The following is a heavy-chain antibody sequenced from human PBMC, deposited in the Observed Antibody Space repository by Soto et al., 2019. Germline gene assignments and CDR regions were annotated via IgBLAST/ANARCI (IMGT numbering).Heavy chain of an antibody. V-gene: IGHV4-4*02. CDR1: GASISSTNW. Sequence: QVQLQESGPGLVKPSGTLSLTCAVSGASISSTNWWSWVRQFPGKGLEWIGEIFHDGRTNYNPSPKRRVTISVAKSMNHFSLALTSVTAADTAIYYCAREGQELRDWGHGTLVTVSS. CDR3: AREGQELRD. J-gene: IGHJ4*01. CDR2: IFHDGRT. D-gene: IGHD6-13*01.